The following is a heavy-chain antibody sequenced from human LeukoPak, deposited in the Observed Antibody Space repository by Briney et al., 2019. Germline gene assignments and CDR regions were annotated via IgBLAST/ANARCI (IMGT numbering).Heavy chain of an antibody. J-gene: IGHJ6*02. Sequence: PGGSLRLSCAASGFTFSDYYMSWIRQAPGKGLEWVSYISSSGSTIYYADSVKGRFTISRDNAKNSLYLQMNSLRAEDTAVYYCASLSWPAYYYCGMDVWGQGTTVTVSS. CDR1: GFTFSDYY. V-gene: IGHV3-11*01. D-gene: IGHD6-13*01. CDR2: ISSSGSTI. CDR3: ASLSWPAYYYCGMDV.